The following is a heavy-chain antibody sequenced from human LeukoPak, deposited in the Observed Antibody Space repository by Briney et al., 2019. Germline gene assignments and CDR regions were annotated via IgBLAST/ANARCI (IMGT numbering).Heavy chain of an antibody. V-gene: IGHV3-23*01. Sequence: RSGGSLRLSCAASGFTFSSNAMSWVRQAPGKGLEWVSSITGSGDDTYSADSVKGRFTISRDNAKNSLYLQMNSLRAEDTAVYYCARLSPPVAVDYWSQGTLVTVSS. CDR2: ITGSGDDT. CDR3: ARLSPPVAVDY. CDR1: GFTFSSNA. J-gene: IGHJ4*02. D-gene: IGHD6-19*01.